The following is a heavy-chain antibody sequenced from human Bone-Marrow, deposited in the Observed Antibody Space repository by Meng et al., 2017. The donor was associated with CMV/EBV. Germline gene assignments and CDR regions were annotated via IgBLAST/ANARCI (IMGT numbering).Heavy chain of an antibody. J-gene: IGHJ4*02. Sequence: ASVKVSCKASGYTFTSYYMHWVRQAPGQGLEWMGIINPSGGSTSYAQKFQGRVTITTDESTSTAYMELSSLRSEDTAVYYCASTPERWLQTFDYWGQGTLVTVSS. CDR3: ASTPERWLQTFDY. D-gene: IGHD5-24*01. CDR1: GYTFTSYY. V-gene: IGHV1-46*01. CDR2: INPSGGST.